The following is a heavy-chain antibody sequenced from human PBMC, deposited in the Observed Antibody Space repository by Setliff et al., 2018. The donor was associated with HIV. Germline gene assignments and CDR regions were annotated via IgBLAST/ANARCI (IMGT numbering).Heavy chain of an antibody. CDR2: LDPEDGKT. V-gene: IGHV1-24*01. CDR3: AIVRRIITFGGLVGLVQSLYYFHC. Sequence: ASVKVSCKVSGYTLTEVSMHWVRQAPGEGLEWMGGLDPEDGKTIYAQKFQGRVSMTEDTSTDTASMELRGLIFDDTAVYYCAIVRRIITFGGLVGLVQSLYYFHCWCHGTLVTVS. D-gene: IGHD3-16*02. CDR1: GYTLTEVS. J-gene: IGHJ4*01.